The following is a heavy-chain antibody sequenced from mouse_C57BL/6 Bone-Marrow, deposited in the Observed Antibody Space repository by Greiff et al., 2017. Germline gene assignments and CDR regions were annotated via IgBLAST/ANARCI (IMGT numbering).Heavy chain of an antibody. D-gene: IGHD2-4*01. Sequence: QVQLKESGAELVKPGASVKLSCKASGYTFTNYWMHWVKQRPGQGLEWIGMMHPNGGSPDYNEKFKSEATLSVEKSSRTAYMELSSLTSEDSAVYYCARSYDYDYYTQDFWGQGTSVSVTS. CDR2: MHPNGGSP. CDR3: ARSYDYDYYTQDF. V-gene: IGHV1-64*01. CDR1: GYTFTNYW. J-gene: IGHJ4*01.